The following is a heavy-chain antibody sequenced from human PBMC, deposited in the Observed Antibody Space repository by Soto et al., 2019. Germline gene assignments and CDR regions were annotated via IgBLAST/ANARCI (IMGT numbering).Heavy chain of an antibody. Sequence: QVQLVESGGGVVQPGRSLRLSCAASGFTFSSYAMHWVRQAPGKGLEWVAVISYDGSNKYYADSVKGRFTISRDNSTHTLYLQMNSLRAEDTAVYYCARDGVVTYWYFDLWGRGTLVTVSS. D-gene: IGHD2-15*01. CDR1: GFTFSSYA. V-gene: IGHV3-30-3*01. J-gene: IGHJ2*01. CDR2: ISYDGSNK. CDR3: ARDGVVTYWYFDL.